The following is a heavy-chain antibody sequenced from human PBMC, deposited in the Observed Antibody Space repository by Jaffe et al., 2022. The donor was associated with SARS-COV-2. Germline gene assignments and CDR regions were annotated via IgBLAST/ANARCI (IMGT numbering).Heavy chain of an antibody. Sequence: QVQLVESGGGVVQPGRSLRLSCAASGFTFSSYGMHWVRQAPGKGLEWVAVIWYDGSNKYYADSVKGRFTISRDNSKNTLYLQMNSLRAEDTAVYYCARDHGSGSYSYWGQGTLVTVSS. CDR1: GFTFSSYG. D-gene: IGHD3-10*01. CDR2: IWYDGSNK. CDR3: ARDHGSGSYSY. V-gene: IGHV3-33*01. J-gene: IGHJ4*02.